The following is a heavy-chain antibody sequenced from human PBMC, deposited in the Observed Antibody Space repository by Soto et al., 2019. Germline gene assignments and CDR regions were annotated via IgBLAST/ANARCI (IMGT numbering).Heavy chain of an antibody. CDR1: GFTFSSYA. Sequence: EVQLLESGGGLVQPGGSLRLSCAASGFTFSSYAMSWVRQAPGKGLEWVSAISGSGGSTYSADSVRGPFTNSRDNSKNKLYLQMNSLRAEDTAVYYCAKGDDYAFWSGYSPRSFDYWGQGTLVTVSS. J-gene: IGHJ4*02. D-gene: IGHD3-3*01. V-gene: IGHV3-23*01. CDR3: AKGDDYAFWSGYSPRSFDY. CDR2: ISGSGGST.